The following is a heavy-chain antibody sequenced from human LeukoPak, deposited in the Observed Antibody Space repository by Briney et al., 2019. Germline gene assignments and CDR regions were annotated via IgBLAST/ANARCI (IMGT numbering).Heavy chain of an antibody. Sequence: PGGSLRLSCAASGFTFNTFGMHWVRQAPGKGLEWLTFIRYNGNDNYYADSVKGRFTISRDNSKNTLYLQMNSLRAEDTAVYYCARDNSVGDIAWWFDPWGQGTLVTVSS. CDR2: IRYNGNDN. CDR3: ARDNSVGDIAWWFDP. D-gene: IGHD3-16*02. V-gene: IGHV3-30*02. CDR1: GFTFNTFG. J-gene: IGHJ5*02.